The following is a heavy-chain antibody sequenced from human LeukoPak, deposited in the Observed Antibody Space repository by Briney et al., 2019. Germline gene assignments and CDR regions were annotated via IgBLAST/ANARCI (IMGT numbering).Heavy chain of an antibody. D-gene: IGHD2-2*01. J-gene: IGHJ3*02. CDR2: FDPEDGET. CDR3: ATDLPQLLGVRAFDI. V-gene: IGHV1-24*01. CDR1: GYTLTELS. Sequence: ASVKVSCKVSGYTLTELSMHWVRQAPGKGLEWMGGFDPEDGETIYAQKFQGRVTMTEDTSTDTAYMELSSLRSEDTAVYYCATDLPQLLGVRAFDIWGQGTMVTVSS.